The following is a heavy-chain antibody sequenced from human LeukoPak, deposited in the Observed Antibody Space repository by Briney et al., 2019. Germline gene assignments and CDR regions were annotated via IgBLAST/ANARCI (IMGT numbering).Heavy chain of an antibody. CDR1: GYTFTSYD. V-gene: IGHV1-8*03. CDR2: MNPNSGNT. J-gene: IGHJ4*02. D-gene: IGHD1-26*01. CDR3: ARENSGRVGATDY. Sequence: ASVKVSCKASGYTFTSYDINWVRQATGQGLEWMGWMNPNSGNTGYAQKFQGRVTITRNTSISTAYMELSSLRSEDTAVYYCARENSGRVGATDYWGQGTLVTVSS.